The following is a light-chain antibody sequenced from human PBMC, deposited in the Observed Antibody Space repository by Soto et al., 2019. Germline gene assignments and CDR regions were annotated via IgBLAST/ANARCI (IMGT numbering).Light chain of an antibody. Sequence: QSALTQPASVSGSPGQSITISCTGTSSDVGGYKYVSWYQQHPGKAPKVMIYEVSNRPSGVSNRFSGSKSSNTASLTVSGLQAEDEADYYCSSYAGSNNFVFGTGTKVTVL. CDR3: SSYAGSNNFV. CDR1: SSDVGGYKY. CDR2: EVS. V-gene: IGLV2-14*01. J-gene: IGLJ1*01.